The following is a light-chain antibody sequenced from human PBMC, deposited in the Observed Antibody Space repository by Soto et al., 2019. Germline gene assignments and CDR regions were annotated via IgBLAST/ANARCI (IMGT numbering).Light chain of an antibody. J-gene: IGLJ2*01. V-gene: IGLV2-14*01. CDR3: SSDTSSSTLEGV. Sequence: QSVLTQPASVSGSPGQSITISCTGTSSDVGGYKYVSWYQQHPGKAPKLMIYDVSNRPSGASNRFSGSKSGNTASLTISGLQAEDEADYYCSSDTSSSTLEGVFGGGTQLTVL. CDR2: DVS. CDR1: SSDVGGYKY.